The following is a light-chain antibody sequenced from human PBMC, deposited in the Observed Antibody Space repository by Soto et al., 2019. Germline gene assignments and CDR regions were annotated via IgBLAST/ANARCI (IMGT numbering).Light chain of an antibody. CDR1: SSDVGGYNY. CDR2: EVS. CDR3: SAYTNSRTACV. Sequence: QSVLTQPASVSGSPGQSITISCTGTSSDVGGYNYVSWYQQHPGKAPKLMIYEVSSPPSGVSNCFSGSKSRNTPSLTISGLQAEDADYCSAYTNSRTACVFGTGTKVTVL. J-gene: IGLJ1*01. V-gene: IGLV2-14*01.